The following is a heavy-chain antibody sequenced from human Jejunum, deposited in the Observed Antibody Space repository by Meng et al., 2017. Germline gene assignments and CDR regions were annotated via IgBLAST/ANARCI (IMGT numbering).Heavy chain of an antibody. Sequence: ASVKVSCKASGYTFTSYYMHWVRQAPGQGLEWMGIINPSGGSTSYAQKFQGRVTMTRDTSTSTVYMELSSLRSEGTAVYYCARALPYGDLTWRYYYYGMDVWGQGTTVTVSS. CDR1: GYTFTSYY. D-gene: IGHD4-17*01. V-gene: IGHV1-46*01. CDR2: INPSGGST. CDR3: ARALPYGDLTWRYYYYGMDV. J-gene: IGHJ6*02.